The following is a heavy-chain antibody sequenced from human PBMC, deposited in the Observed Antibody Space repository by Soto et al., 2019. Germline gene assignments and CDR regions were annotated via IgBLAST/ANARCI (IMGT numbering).Heavy chain of an antibody. CDR3: ARDIHCSGTSGKAF. D-gene: IGHD2-2*01. Sequence: SVKVSCKASGGTFSSYTISWVRQAPGQGLEWMGRIIPILGIANYAQKFQGRVTITADKSTSTAYMELSSLRSEDTAVYYCARDIHCSGTSGKAFWGQGTLVTVSS. J-gene: IGHJ4*02. V-gene: IGHV1-69*04. CDR2: IIPILGIA. CDR1: GGTFSSYT.